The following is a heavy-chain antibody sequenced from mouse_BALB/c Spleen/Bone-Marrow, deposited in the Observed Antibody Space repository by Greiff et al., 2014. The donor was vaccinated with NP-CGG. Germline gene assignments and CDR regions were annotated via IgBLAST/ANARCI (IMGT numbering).Heavy chain of an antibody. V-gene: IGHV1S12*01. J-gene: IGHJ1*01. CDR3: ARGVIAPHWYFDV. CDR2: IYPRDGST. CDR1: GYTFTSYY. Sequence: VKLMESGPELVKPGASVKISCKASGYTFTSYYIHWVKQRPGQGLEWIGYIYPRDGSTNYNEKFKGKATPTADTSSSTAYMQLSSLTSEDSAVYFWARGVIAPHWYFDVWGAGTTVTVSS. D-gene: IGHD1-1*01.